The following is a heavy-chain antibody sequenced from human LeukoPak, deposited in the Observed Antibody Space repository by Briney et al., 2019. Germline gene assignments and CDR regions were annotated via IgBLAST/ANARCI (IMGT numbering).Heavy chain of an antibody. D-gene: IGHD3-9*01. Sequence: GASVKVSCKASGYTFTSFGMPWVRQAPGQGLEWVGWSSASNGNTKYAQKFQGRVAMTTDTSTSTAYMELSSLRSDDTAVYYCARVNSPYYNILTGYFYWGQGTLVTVSS. J-gene: IGHJ4*02. CDR2: SSASNGNT. CDR1: GYTFTSFG. V-gene: IGHV1-18*01. CDR3: ARVNSPYYNILTGYFY.